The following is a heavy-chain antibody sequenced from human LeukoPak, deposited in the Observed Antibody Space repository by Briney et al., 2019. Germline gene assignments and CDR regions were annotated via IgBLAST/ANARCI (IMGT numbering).Heavy chain of an antibody. J-gene: IGHJ6*03. Sequence: GGSLKISCKGSGYSFTSYWIGWVRQMPGKGLEWMGIIYPGDSDTRYSPSFQGQVTISADKSISTAYLQWSSLKASDTAMYYCARRSARYCSGGSCYSRGSYYYYYMDVWGKGTTVTVSS. CDR2: IYPGDSDT. CDR3: ARRSARYCSGGSCYSRGSYYYYYMDV. V-gene: IGHV5-51*01. D-gene: IGHD2-15*01. CDR1: GYSFTSYW.